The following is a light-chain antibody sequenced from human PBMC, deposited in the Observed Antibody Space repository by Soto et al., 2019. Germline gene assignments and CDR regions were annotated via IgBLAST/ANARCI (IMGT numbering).Light chain of an antibody. CDR1: QGISSA. Sequence: AIQLTQSPSSLSASVGDRGILTCRASQGISSALAWYQQKPGKAPKLLIYDASSLESGVPSRFSGSGSGTDFTLTISSLQPEDFATYYCQQFNNYLVTFGQGTRLEIK. CDR3: QQFNNYLVT. J-gene: IGKJ5*01. CDR2: DAS. V-gene: IGKV1D-13*01.